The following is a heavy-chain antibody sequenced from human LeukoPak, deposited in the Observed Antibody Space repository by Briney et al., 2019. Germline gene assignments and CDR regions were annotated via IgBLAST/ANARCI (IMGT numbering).Heavy chain of an antibody. CDR3: ATDTAGTTGFDY. CDR2: FDPEDGET. J-gene: IGHJ4*02. D-gene: IGHD1-7*01. V-gene: IGHV1-24*01. CDR1: GYTLTELS. Sequence: GASVKVSCKVSGYTLTELSMHWVRQAPGKGLERMGGFDPEDGETIYAQKFQGRVTMTEDTSTDTAYMELSSLRSEDTAVYYCATDTAGTTGFDYWGQGTLVTVSS.